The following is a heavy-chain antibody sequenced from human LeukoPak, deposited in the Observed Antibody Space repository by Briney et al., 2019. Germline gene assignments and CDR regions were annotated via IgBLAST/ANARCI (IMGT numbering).Heavy chain of an antibody. CDR2: IYYSGST. V-gene: IGHV4-59*01. Sequence: SETLSPTCTVSGGSISSYYWSWIRQPPGKGLEWIGYIYYSGSTNYNPSLKSRVTISVDTSKNQFSLKLSSVTAADTAVYYCARSDSSLYYFDYWGQGTLVTVSS. CDR1: GGSISSYY. CDR3: ARSDSSLYYFDY. D-gene: IGHD6-13*01. J-gene: IGHJ4*02.